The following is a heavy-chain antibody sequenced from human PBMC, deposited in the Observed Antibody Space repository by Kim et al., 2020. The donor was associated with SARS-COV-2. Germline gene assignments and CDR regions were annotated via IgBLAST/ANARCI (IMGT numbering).Heavy chain of an antibody. CDR3: TTFGYYDSSGYYGDY. CDR1: GFTFSNAW. D-gene: IGHD3-22*01. V-gene: IGHV3-15*01. J-gene: IGHJ4*02. CDR2: IKSKTDGGTT. Sequence: GGSLRLSCAASGFTFSNAWMSWVRQAPGKGLEWVGRIKSKTDGGTTDYAAPVKGRFTISRDDSKNTLYLQMNSLKTEDTAVYYCTTFGYYDSSGYYGDYWGQGTLVTVSS.